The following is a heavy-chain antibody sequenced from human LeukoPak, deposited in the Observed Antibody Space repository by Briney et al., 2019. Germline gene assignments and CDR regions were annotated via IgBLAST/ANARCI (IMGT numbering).Heavy chain of an antibody. V-gene: IGHV4-31*03. CDR2: IYYSGST. CDR3: ARDRGYSYGQPYYYYGMDV. CDR1: GGSISSGGYY. J-gene: IGHJ6*02. D-gene: IGHD5-18*01. Sequence: MPSETLSLTCTVSGGSISSGGYYWSWIRQHPGKGLEWIGYIYYSGSTYYNPSLKSRVTISVDTSKNQFSLKLSSVTAADTAVYYCARDRGYSYGQPYYYYGMDVWGQGTTVTVSS.